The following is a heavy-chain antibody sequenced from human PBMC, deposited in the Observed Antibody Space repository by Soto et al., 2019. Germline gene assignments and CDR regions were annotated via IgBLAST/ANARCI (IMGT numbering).Heavy chain of an antibody. Sequence: SETLSLTCSVSDGSLSPNYGSWIMQPPGKGLEWIGYIYYAGTTTYNPSLQSRVSISLDTSKNEVSLKLTSVTAADTVVYFCARLGAFYQAMGSWGQRLLVTVYS. CDR1: DGSLSPNY. D-gene: IGHD2-2*01. CDR3: ARLGAFYQAMGS. V-gene: IGHV4-59*08. CDR2: IYYAGTT. J-gene: IGHJ1*01.